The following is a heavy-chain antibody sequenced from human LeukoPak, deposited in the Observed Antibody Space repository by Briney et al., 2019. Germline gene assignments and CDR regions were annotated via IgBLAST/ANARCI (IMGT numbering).Heavy chain of an antibody. V-gene: IGHV4-39*01. D-gene: IGHD4-17*01. J-gene: IGHJ2*01. Sequence: SETLSLTCTVSGGSISSNSYSWGWIRQPPGKGLEWIGSIFYSGSTSYNPSLKRRVTISVDTSKSQFSLKLTSVTASDTAVYYCASTTWGRVTRWYFDLWGRGTLVTVSS. CDR1: GGSISSNSYS. CDR2: IFYSGST. CDR3: ASTTWGRVTRWYFDL.